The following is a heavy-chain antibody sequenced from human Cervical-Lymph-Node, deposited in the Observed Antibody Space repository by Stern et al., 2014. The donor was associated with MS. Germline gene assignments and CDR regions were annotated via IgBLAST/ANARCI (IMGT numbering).Heavy chain of an antibody. Sequence: QMQLAQSGGGLVEPGGSLRLSCAATGFTFSDYYMSWIRQAPGTGLEWVSYISSTGGTISYGDAVKGRFTVSRDNAKNSLYLQMSSLRAEDTAVYYCARRAYGDFSFDYWGQGTLLTVSS. CDR2: ISSTGGTI. D-gene: IGHD4-17*01. V-gene: IGHV3-11*01. CDR3: ARRAYGDFSFDY. J-gene: IGHJ4*02. CDR1: GFTFSDYY.